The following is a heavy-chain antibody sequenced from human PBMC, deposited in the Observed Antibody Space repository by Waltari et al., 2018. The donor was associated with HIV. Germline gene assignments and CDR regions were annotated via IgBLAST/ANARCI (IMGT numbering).Heavy chain of an antibody. CDR3: ARRHTSEGILDY. CDR1: GFTLSNYW. J-gene: IGHJ4*02. D-gene: IGHD6-19*01. CDR2: LNGDESRV. Sequence: EVQLVESGGGLVQPGGSLRLSCVASGFTLSNYWMHWVRQGPGKGLVWVSRLNGDESRVLYADSVKGRFTISRDNARNTLYLQMNSLRDEDTAVYYCARRHTSEGILDYWGQGTLVTVSS. V-gene: IGHV3-74*01.